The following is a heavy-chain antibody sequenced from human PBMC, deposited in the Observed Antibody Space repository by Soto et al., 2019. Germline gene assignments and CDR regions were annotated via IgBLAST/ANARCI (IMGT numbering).Heavy chain of an antibody. V-gene: IGHV3-48*02. CDR2: ITSTSSTR. J-gene: IGHJ6*02. Sequence: GGSLSLSCAASGFTFSSHSMIWVRQAPGKGLEWISHITSTSSTRSYADSVRGRFTISRDNAKDSLYLQMNSLRDEDTAVYYCARRITMVRGPYYYYAMDVWGQGTTVTVSS. D-gene: IGHD3-10*01. CDR3: ARRITMVRGPYYYYAMDV. CDR1: GFTFSSHS.